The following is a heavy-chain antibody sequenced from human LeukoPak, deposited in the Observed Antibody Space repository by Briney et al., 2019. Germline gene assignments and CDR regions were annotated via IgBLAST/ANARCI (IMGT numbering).Heavy chain of an antibody. CDR1: GFTYYSYD. Sequence: PGRSLSLSCAVSGFTYYSYDMHWVRQAPGKGLEWVAVISYDGSNKYYADSVKGRFTISRDSSKNALYLQMNSLRAEDTAVYYCARDGFGTEMVPKPRDAFDLWGERPMVTVSS. V-gene: IGHV3-30-3*01. CDR3: ARDGFGTEMVPKPRDAFDL. D-gene: IGHD5-24*01. CDR2: ISYDGSNK. J-gene: IGHJ3*01.